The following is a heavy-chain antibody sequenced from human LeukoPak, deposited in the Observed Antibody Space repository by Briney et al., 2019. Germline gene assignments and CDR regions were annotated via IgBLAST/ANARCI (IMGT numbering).Heavy chain of an antibody. CDR1: GGSISSSNW. CDR3: ASLTTADASGI. Sequence: SETLSLTCAVSGGSISSSNWWSWVRPPPGKGLEWIGEIYHSGSTNYNPSLKSRVTISVDKSKNQFSLKLSSVTAADTAVFYCASLTTADASGIWGQGTMVTVSS. D-gene: IGHD3-22*01. J-gene: IGHJ3*02. V-gene: IGHV4-4*02. CDR2: IYHSGST.